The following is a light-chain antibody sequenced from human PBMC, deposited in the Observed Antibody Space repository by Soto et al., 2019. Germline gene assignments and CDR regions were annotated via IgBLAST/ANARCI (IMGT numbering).Light chain of an antibody. CDR3: HQYFSFPWT. Sequence: DIVMTQSPDSLAVSLGERATINRKSSQSVLYSSNNKNYLAWYQQRPGQPPNLLIYWASTRESGVPDRFSGSGSGTDFTLTISSLQAEDVAIYYCHQYFSFPWTFGQGTKVEIK. CDR1: QSVLYSSNNKNY. V-gene: IGKV4-1*01. J-gene: IGKJ1*01. CDR2: WAS.